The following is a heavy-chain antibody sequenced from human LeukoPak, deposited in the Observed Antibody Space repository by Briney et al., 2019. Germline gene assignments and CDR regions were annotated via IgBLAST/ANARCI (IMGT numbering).Heavy chain of an antibody. J-gene: IGHJ4*02. CDR3: ARDLTSTPDWEFDF. CDR1: GYTFNGYG. CDR2: INPSSGVT. D-gene: IGHD3-9*01. V-gene: IGHV1-2*06. Sequence: ASVKVSCNTSGYTFNGYGIHWVRQAAGQGLEWMGRINPSSGVTEYAQNFQGRVAMSRDTSISTASMELSWLTSDDTAVYYCARDLTSTPDWEFDFWGQGTLVTVPS.